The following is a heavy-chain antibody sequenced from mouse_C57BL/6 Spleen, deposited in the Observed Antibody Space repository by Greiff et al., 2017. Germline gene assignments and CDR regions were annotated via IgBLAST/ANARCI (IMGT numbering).Heavy chain of an antibody. CDR2: IDPETGGT. V-gene: IGHV1-15*01. J-gene: IGHJ3*01. D-gene: IGHD2-4*01. CDR1: GYTFTDYE. CDR3: TRAYDYGDPWFAY. Sequence: QLKQSGAELVRPGASVTLSCKASGYTFTDYEMHWVKQTPVHGLEWIGAIDPETGGTAYNQKFKGKAILTADKSSSTAYMELRSLTSEDSAVYYCTRAYDYGDPWFAYWGQGTLVTVSA.